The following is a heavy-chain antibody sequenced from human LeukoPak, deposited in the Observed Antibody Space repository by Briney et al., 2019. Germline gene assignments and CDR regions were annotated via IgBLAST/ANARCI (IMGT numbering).Heavy chain of an antibody. Sequence: SQTLSLTCAVSGGSISSGVYDWSWIRQHPGKGLEWIGYISYSGNTYYNPSLKSRISISVDTSKNQFSLKLNSLTVADTAVYYCASSGSRGFDWWGQGTLVTVSS. J-gene: IGHJ4*02. CDR2: ISYSGNT. CDR1: GGSISSGVYD. D-gene: IGHD1-26*01. V-gene: IGHV4-31*11. CDR3: ASSGSRGFDW.